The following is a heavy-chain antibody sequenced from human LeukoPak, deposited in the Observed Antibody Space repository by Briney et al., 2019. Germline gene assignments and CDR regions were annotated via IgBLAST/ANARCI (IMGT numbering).Heavy chain of an antibody. CDR1: GFTFSSYA. D-gene: IGHD3-3*01. J-gene: IGHJ4*02. Sequence: GGSLRLSCEASGFTFSSYAMSWVRQAPGKGLEWVSAISGSGGSTYYADSVKGRFTISRDNAKNTLYLQMNSLRAEDTAVYYCARSPSGYSGWGYFDYWGQGTLVTVSS. CDR3: ARSPSGYSGWGYFDY. CDR2: ISGSGGST. V-gene: IGHV3-23*01.